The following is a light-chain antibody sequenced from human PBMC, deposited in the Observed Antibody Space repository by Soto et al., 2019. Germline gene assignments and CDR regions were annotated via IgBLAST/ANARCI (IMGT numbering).Light chain of an antibody. CDR3: QKYDDDPPT. CDR1: QGIGTY. J-gene: IGKJ4*01. Sequence: DIQMTQSPSSLSASVGDRVTITCRASQGIGTYLAWYQQEPGKVPKLLLYGASTLQSGVPSRFSGSVAGTDFTLTISSLQPEDIGTYYCQKYDDDPPTFGGGTKLEIK. CDR2: GAS. V-gene: IGKV1-27*01.